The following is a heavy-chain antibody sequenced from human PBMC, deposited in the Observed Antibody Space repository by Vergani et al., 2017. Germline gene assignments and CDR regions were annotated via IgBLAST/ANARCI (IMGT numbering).Heavy chain of an antibody. CDR3: AKVAGSYYVDAFDI. CDR1: GGSISSGGYS. V-gene: IGHV4-30-2*02. J-gene: IGHJ3*02. Sequence: QVQLQESGPGLVKPSETLSLTCAVSGGSISSGGYSWSWIRQPPGKGLEWIGYIYHSGSTYYNPSLKSRVTISVDTSKNQFSLKLSSVTAADTAVYYCAKVAGSYYVDAFDIWGQGTMVTVSS. CDR2: IYHSGST. D-gene: IGHD1-26*01.